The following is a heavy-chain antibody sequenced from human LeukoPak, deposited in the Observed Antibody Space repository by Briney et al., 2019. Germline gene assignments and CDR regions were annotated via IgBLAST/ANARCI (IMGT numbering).Heavy chain of an antibody. Sequence: AASVKVSCKASGGTFSSYAISWVRQAPGQGLEWMGGIIPIFGTANYAQKFQGRVTITADKSTSTAYMELSSLRSEDTAVYYCARVTEYSSGSPFDYWGQGTLVTVSS. CDR1: GGTFSSYA. CDR3: ARVTEYSSGSPFDY. D-gene: IGHD6-19*01. V-gene: IGHV1-69*06. CDR2: IIPIFGTA. J-gene: IGHJ4*02.